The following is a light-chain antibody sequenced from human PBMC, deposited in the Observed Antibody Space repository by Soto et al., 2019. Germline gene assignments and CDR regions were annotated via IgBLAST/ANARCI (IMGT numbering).Light chain of an antibody. CDR2: KAS. J-gene: IGKJ2*01. Sequence: DIQMTQSPSTLSASVGDRVTITCRASQSIKTWLAWYQQKPGKAPKLLISKASSLESGVPSRFSGSGSGTEFTLTISRLRPDDSATYYCQQYNSYSSSTFGQGTKLEIK. CDR1: QSIKTW. CDR3: QQYNSYSSST. V-gene: IGKV1-5*03.